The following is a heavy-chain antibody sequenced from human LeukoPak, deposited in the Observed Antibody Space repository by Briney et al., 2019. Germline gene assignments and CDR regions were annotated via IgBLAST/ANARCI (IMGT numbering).Heavy chain of an antibody. D-gene: IGHD1-26*01. V-gene: IGHV3-23*01. Sequence: PGGSLRLSCAASGFTFSSYAMSWVRQAPGKGLEWVSAISGSGGSTYYADSVKGRFTISRDNSKNSLYLQMNSLRTEDTALYYCAKDSNSGSYYMDVWGKGTTVTVPS. CDR3: AKDSNSGSYYMDV. CDR1: GFTFSSYA. J-gene: IGHJ6*03. CDR2: ISGSGGST.